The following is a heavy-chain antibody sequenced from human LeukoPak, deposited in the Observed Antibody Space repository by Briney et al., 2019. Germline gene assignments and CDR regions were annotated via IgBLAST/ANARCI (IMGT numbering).Heavy chain of an antibody. V-gene: IGHV3-48*02. Sequence: GSLRLSCAASGFTFSSFSMNWVRQAPGKGLEWVSYISSTSSTVYYADSVKDRFTISRDNAKNSLYLQMNSLRDEDTAMYYCARDFVRGVDYWGQGTLVTVSS. J-gene: IGHJ4*02. CDR1: GFTFSSFS. CDR3: ARDFVRGVDY. D-gene: IGHD3-10*01. CDR2: ISSTSSTV.